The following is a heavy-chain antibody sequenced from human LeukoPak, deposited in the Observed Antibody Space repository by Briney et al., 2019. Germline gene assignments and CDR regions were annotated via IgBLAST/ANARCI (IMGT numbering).Heavy chain of an antibody. J-gene: IGHJ5*01. Sequence: GGSLRLSCAASGFTFSSYWMSWVRQAPGKGLEWVANIKQDGSEKYYVDSVKGRFTISRDNAKNSLYLQMNSLRAEDTAVYYWSKLANSNCLLLNRVGPLGQGTLVTVSS. V-gene: IGHV3-7*01. CDR3: SKLANSNCLLLNRVGP. CDR1: GFTFSSYW. CDR2: IKQDGSEK. D-gene: IGHD1-14*01.